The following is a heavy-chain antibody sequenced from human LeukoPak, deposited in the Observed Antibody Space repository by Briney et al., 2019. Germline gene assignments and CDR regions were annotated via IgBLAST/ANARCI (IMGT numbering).Heavy chain of an antibody. CDR3: TTDPGRYYYYGMDV. CDR1: GFTFSNAW. J-gene: IGHJ6*02. CDR2: IKSKTDGGTT. D-gene: IGHD3-10*01. Sequence: PGGSLRLSCAASGFTFSNAWMSWVRQAPGKGLEWVGRIKSKTDGGTTDYAAPVKGRFTISRDDSKNTLYLQMNSLKTEDTAVYYCTTDPGRYYYYGMDVWGQGTTVTVSS. V-gene: IGHV3-15*01.